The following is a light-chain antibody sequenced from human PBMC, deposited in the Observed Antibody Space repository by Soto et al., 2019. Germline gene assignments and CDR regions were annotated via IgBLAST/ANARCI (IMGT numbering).Light chain of an antibody. CDR3: QQYNNWPPIT. CDR1: QSVTSN. Sequence: VLTQSPDTLAVSPGEVATLSCLASQSVTSNLAWYQQKRGQAPRLLIYAASTRATGVPARFSGSGSGTEFTLTISSLQSEDFAVYYCQQYNNWPPITFGQGTRLEIK. J-gene: IGKJ5*01. V-gene: IGKV3D-15*01. CDR2: AAS.